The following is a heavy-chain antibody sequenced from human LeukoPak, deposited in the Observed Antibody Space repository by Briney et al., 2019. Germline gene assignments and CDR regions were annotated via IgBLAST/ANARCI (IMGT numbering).Heavy chain of an antibody. V-gene: IGHV4-59*12. CDR1: GGSISSYY. J-gene: IGHJ4*02. CDR2: IYYSGST. D-gene: IGHD3-3*01. CDR3: ARDRRHYGFWSGYYILDY. Sequence: SETLSLTCTVSGGSISSYYWSWIRQPPGKGLEWIGYIYYSGSTNYNPSLKSRVTISVDTSKNQFSLKLSSVTAADTAVYYCARDRRHYGFWSGYYILDYWGQGTLVTVSS.